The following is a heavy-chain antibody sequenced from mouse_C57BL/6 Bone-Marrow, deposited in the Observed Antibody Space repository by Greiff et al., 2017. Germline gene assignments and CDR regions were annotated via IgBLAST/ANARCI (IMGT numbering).Heavy chain of an antibody. CDR3: ARPRWLPTWFAY. J-gene: IGHJ3*01. CDR2: IYPRSGNT. CDR1: GYTFTSSG. D-gene: IGHD2-3*01. V-gene: IGHV1-81*01. Sequence: QVQLKQSGAELARPGASVKLSCKASGYTFTSSGISWVKQRTGQGLEWIGEIYPRSGNTYYNEKFKGKATLTADKSSSTAYMELRSLTSEDSAVYVCARPRWLPTWFAYWGQGTLVTVSA.